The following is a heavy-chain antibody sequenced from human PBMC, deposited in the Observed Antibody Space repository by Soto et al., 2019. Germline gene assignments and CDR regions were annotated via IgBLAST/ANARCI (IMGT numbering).Heavy chain of an antibody. J-gene: IGHJ6*02. CDR2: IDYSGST. Sequence: LTCTVSGDSISNSDYYWNWIRQSPGKGLEWIASIDYSGSTYYNPSLKSRVVISADTSKNLFSLKLRSVTAADTALYFCARDGPYSHGFDVWGQGTTVTVSS. CDR3: ARDGPYSHGFDV. CDR1: GDSISNSDYY. V-gene: IGHV4-30-4*01.